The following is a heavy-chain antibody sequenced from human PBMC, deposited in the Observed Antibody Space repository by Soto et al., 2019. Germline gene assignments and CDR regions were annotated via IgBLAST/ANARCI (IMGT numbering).Heavy chain of an antibody. Sequence: KGLEWVAVISYDGSNKYYADSVKGRFTISRDNSKNTLYLQMNSLRAEDTAVYYCARDPFYYDSSGYFDYWGQGTLVTVSS. CDR3: ARDPFYYDSSGYFDY. J-gene: IGHJ4*02. CDR2: ISYDGSNK. V-gene: IGHV3-30-3*01. D-gene: IGHD3-22*01.